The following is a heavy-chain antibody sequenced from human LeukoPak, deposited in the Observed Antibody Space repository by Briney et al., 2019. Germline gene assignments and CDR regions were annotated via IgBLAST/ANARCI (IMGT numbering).Heavy chain of an antibody. CDR3: ARDVPTVRGGGINSSSWYNNWFDP. D-gene: IGHD6-13*01. V-gene: IGHV1-2*02. Sequence: ASVKVSCKASGYTFTGYYMHWVRQAPGQGLEWMGWINPNSGGTNYAQKFQGRVTMTRDTSISTAYMELSRLRSDDTAVYYCARDVPTVRGGGINSSSWYNNWFDPWGQGTLVTVSS. CDR1: GYTFTGYY. J-gene: IGHJ5*02. CDR2: INPNSGGT.